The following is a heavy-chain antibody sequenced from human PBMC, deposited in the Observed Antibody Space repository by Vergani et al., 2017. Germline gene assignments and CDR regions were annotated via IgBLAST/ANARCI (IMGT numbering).Heavy chain of an antibody. Sequence: QVQVVQSGAEVKKSGASVKVSCKTSGYTFSNYYMHWVRQAPGQGLEWMGIINPSGGHTNYAQKFQGRVTMTRDTSTSTVYMELSSLRSEDTAVYYCARYMHYDTYYYYGMDVWGQGTTVTVSS. J-gene: IGHJ6*02. D-gene: IGHD3-9*01. V-gene: IGHV1-46*01. CDR1: GYTFSNYY. CDR3: ARYMHYDTYYYYGMDV. CDR2: INPSGGHT.